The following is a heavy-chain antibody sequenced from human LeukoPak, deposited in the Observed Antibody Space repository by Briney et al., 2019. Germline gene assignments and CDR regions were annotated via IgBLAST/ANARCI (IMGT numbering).Heavy chain of an antibody. V-gene: IGHV1-46*01. CDR3: AKEAWRPNGGYYYYMDV. J-gene: IGHJ6*03. Sequence: ASVKVSCKASGYTFTSYYMHWVRQAPGQGLEWMGIINPSGGSTSYAQKFQGRATMTRDMSTSTVYMELSSLRSEDTAVYYCAKEAWRPNGGYYYYMDVWGKGTTVTVSS. CDR2: INPSGGST. CDR1: GYTFTSYY. D-gene: IGHD3-16*01.